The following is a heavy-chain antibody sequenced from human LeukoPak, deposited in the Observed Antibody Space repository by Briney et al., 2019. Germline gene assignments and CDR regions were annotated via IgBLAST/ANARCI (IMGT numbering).Heavy chain of an antibody. D-gene: IGHD2-21*02. CDR1: EFIFFIYG. J-gene: IGHJ4*01. CDR2: IFADGSTT. V-gene: IGHV3-74*01. CDR3: ARELPREVTLDY. Sequence: PGGSLRLSCVASEFIFFIYGMQWVRQARGKGVVWVSRIFADGSTTSDADSVKGRYNITRDNAKNTLYLQMNSLRAEDTAVYYCARELPREVTLDYWGQGTLVTVSP.